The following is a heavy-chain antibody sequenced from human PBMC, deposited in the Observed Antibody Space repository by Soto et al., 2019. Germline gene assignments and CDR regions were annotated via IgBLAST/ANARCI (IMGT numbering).Heavy chain of an antibody. J-gene: IGHJ5*02. CDR1: GGTFSSYA. CDR3: ARHRRVDYGDYGYDP. CDR2: IIPIFGTA. D-gene: IGHD4-17*01. Sequence: QVQLVQSGAEVKKPGSSVKVSCKASGGTFSSYAISWVRQAPGQGLEWMGGIIPIFGTANYAQKFQGRVTITADESTSTAYMELSRRRSEDTAVYYWARHRRVDYGDYGYDPWGQGTLVTVSS. V-gene: IGHV1-69*01.